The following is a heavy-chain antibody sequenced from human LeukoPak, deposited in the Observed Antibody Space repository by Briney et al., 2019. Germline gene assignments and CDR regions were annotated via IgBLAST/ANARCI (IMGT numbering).Heavy chain of an antibody. Sequence: GGSLRLSCVVSGFTVSSNYMSWVRQAPGKGPEWVSVIYSGGSTYYADSVKGRFTISRDNSKNTVYLQMNSLRAEDTAVYYCPIDRPDYDILTGYRYYYGMDVWGQGTTVTVSS. CDR1: GFTVSSNY. CDR2: IYSGGST. J-gene: IGHJ6*02. D-gene: IGHD3-9*01. V-gene: IGHV3-66*01. CDR3: PIDRPDYDILTGYRYYYGMDV.